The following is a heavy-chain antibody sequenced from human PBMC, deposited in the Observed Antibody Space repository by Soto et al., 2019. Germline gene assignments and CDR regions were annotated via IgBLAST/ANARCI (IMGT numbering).Heavy chain of an antibody. V-gene: IGHV1-69*13. Sequence: GAAVKVSCKASGGTFSSYAISWVRQAPGQGLEWMGGIIPIFGTANYAQKFQGRVTITADESTSTAYMELSSLRSEDTAVYYCGGMDCSGGSCYTVNYYGMDVWGQGTTVTLSS. CDR3: GGMDCSGGSCYTVNYYGMDV. J-gene: IGHJ6*02. CDR1: GGTFSSYA. CDR2: IIPIFGTA. D-gene: IGHD2-15*01.